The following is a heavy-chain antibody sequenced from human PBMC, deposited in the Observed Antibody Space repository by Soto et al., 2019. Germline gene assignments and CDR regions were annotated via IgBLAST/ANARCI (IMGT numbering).Heavy chain of an antibody. D-gene: IGHD3-9*01. Sequence: SETLSLTCTVSGGSISSYYWSWIRQPPGKGLEWIGYIYYSGSTNYNPSLKSRVTISVDTSKSQFSLKLSSVTAADTAVYYCARGDYDILTGYYGPGPFDYWGQGTLVTVSS. J-gene: IGHJ4*02. CDR1: GGSISSYY. CDR3: ARGDYDILTGYYGPGPFDY. CDR2: IYYSGST. V-gene: IGHV4-59*01.